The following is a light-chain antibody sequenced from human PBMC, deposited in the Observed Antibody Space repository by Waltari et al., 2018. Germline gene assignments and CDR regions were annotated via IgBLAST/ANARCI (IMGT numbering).Light chain of an antibody. V-gene: IGKV3-11*01. J-gene: IGKJ4*01. CDR3: QQRKNWPPLT. Sequence: ETVLTQSPATLSLSPGERATLSCRASQSVDRYLAWYQQKPGQAPRLLIYDTSIRATGTPARFSGSGSGTDFTLTISSLEPEDFAVYYCQQRKNWPPLTFGGGTKVEIK. CDR1: QSVDRY. CDR2: DTS.